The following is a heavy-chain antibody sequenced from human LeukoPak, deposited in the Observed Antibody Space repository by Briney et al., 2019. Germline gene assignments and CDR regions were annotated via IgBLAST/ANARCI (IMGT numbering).Heavy chain of an antibody. CDR2: INPNSGGT. Sequence: ASVKVSCKASGYTFTGYYMHWVRQAPGQGLEWMGWINPNSGGTNYAQKFQGRVTMTRDTSISTAYMELSRLRSDDMAVYYCARSGYCSSTSCYTGRIYYYYYGMDVWGQGTTVTVSS. D-gene: IGHD2-2*02. CDR3: ARSGYCSSTSCYTGRIYYYYYGMDV. V-gene: IGHV1-2*02. J-gene: IGHJ6*02. CDR1: GYTFTGYY.